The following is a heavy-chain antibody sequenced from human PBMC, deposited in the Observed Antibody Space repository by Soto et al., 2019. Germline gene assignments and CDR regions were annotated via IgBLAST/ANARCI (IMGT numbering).Heavy chain of an antibody. CDR3: AKDHEAAGDELYAFDI. V-gene: IGHV3-30*18. CDR2: ISDDGSNK. D-gene: IGHD4-17*01. J-gene: IGHJ3*02. Sequence: GXSLILSCAASGFTFSSYGMHCVRQAPFKGLEWVAVISDDGSNKYYADSVKGRFTISRDNSKNTLYLQMDSLRAEDTAVYYCAKDHEAAGDELYAFDIWGQGTMVTVSS. CDR1: GFTFSSYG.